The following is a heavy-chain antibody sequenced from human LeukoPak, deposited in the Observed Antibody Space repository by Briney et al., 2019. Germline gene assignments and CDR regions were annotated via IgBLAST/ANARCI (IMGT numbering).Heavy chain of an antibody. CDR1: GFTFSSYS. J-gene: IGHJ6*03. Sequence: PGGSLRLSCAASGFTFSSYSMNWVRQAPGKGLEWVSYISSSGNIYYADSVKGRFTISRDNARNSLSLQMNSLRAEDTAVYYCVRGSLASGVVVYYYYYLDVWGKGTTVTVSS. CDR2: ISSSGNI. CDR3: VRGSLASGVVVYYYYYLDV. V-gene: IGHV3-21*05. D-gene: IGHD3-3*01.